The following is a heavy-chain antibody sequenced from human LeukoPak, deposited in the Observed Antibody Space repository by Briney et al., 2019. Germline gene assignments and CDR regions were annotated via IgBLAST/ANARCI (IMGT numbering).Heavy chain of an antibody. CDR1: GLTFSRYW. Sequence: GGSLRLSCAASGLTFSRYWMSWVRQAPGKGLEWVSGINWSGDSTGYGDSVKGRFTISRDNAKNSLFIQMNSLRDEDTALYYCARARRGSSYYFDSWGQGTLVTVSS. J-gene: IGHJ4*02. CDR2: INWSGDST. CDR3: ARARRGSSYYFDS. V-gene: IGHV3-20*04. D-gene: IGHD3-10*01.